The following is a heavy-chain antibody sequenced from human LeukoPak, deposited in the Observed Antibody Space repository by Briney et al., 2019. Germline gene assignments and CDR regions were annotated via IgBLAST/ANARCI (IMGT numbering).Heavy chain of an antibody. CDR2: IWYDGSNK. V-gene: IGHV3-33*08. CDR1: GFTFSSYW. Sequence: GGSLRLSCAASGFTFSSYWMSWVRQAPGKGLEWVAVIWYDGSNKYYADSVKGRFTISRDNSKNTLYLQMNSLRAEDTAVYYCARERDGDYVDVFDYWGQGTLVTVSS. D-gene: IGHD4-17*01. CDR3: ARERDGDYVDVFDY. J-gene: IGHJ4*02.